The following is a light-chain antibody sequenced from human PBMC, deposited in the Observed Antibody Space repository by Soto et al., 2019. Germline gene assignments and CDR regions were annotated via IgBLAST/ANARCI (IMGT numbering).Light chain of an antibody. V-gene: IGLV1-40*01. CDR1: SSNIGAGSD. Sequence: QSVLKLPPSISGAPGQRVTISCTGSSSNIGAGSDVHWYHQLPGTAPKLLIYGNTNRPSGVPDRFSGSKSGTSASLAIAGLQTEDEGDYYCQTYDSSLSGLYVFGTGTKVTVL. CDR2: GNT. J-gene: IGLJ1*01. CDR3: QTYDSSLSGLYV.